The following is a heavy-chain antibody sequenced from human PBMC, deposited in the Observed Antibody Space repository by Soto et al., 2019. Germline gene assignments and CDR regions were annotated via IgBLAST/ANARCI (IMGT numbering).Heavy chain of an antibody. CDR1: GFMFDDYA. CDR3: ARDQNLDY. J-gene: IGHJ4*02. Sequence: DVQLVESGGGLVQPGRSLRLSCAASGFMFDDYAMYWVRQAPGKGLEWVSGISWNSGTIVYAASVKGRFTISRDNAKKSLYLQMNSLRGEDTALYYCARDQNLDYWGQGTLVTVSS. CDR2: ISWNSGTI. V-gene: IGHV3-9*01.